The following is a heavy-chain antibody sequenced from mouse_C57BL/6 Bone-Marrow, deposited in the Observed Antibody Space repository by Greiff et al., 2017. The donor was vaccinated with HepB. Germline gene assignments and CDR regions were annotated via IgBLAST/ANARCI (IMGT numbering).Heavy chain of an antibody. CDR2: IDPSDSYT. CDR3: ARRHSNYNAMDY. V-gene: IGHV1-69*01. J-gene: IGHJ4*01. CDR1: GYTFTSYW. Sequence: QVQLKQPGAELVMPGASVKLSCKASGYTFTSYWMHWVKQRPGQGLEWIGEIDPSDSYTNYNQKFKGKSTLTVDKSSSTAYMQLSSLTSEDSAVYYCARRHSNYNAMDYWGQGTSVTVSS. D-gene: IGHD2-5*01.